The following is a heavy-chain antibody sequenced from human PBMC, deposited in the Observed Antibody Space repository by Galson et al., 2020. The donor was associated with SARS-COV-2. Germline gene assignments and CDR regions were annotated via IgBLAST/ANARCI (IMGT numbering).Heavy chain of an antibody. CDR2: INPNSGGT. CDR3: AGDPYDSSGYYYVGWFDP. V-gene: IGHV1-2*02. CDR1: GYTFTGYY. D-gene: IGHD3-22*01. J-gene: IGHJ5*02. Sequence: ASVKVSCKASGYTFTGYYMHWVRPAPGQGLEWMGWINPNSGGTNYAQKFQGRVTMTRDTSISTAYMELSRLRSDDTAVYYCAGDPYDSSGYYYVGWFDPWGQGTLVTVSS.